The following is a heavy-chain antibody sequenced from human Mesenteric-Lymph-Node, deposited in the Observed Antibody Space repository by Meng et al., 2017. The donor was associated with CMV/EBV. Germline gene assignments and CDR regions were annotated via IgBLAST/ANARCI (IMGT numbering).Heavy chain of an antibody. CDR1: GDSIISYY. J-gene: IGHJ6*02. CDR3: ARDVRNWPAYGMDV. Sequence: SETLSLTCTVSGDSIISYYWNWIRLSPGKGLEWIGYVYYTGSTNYNPSLKSRVTISADTSKNQFSLKVNSVTAADTAVYYCARDVRNWPAYGMDVWGQGTTVTVSS. CDR2: VYYTGST. V-gene: IGHV4-59*01. D-gene: IGHD1-1*01.